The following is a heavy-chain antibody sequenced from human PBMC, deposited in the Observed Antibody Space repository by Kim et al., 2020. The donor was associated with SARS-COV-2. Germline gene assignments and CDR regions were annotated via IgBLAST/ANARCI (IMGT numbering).Heavy chain of an antibody. Sequence: GGSLRLSCAASGITFSSHSMNWVRQAPGKGLEWVSYISGSGSTTYYAESVRGRFTISRDNAKNSVFLQMNSLRDEDTAIYYCARDEGDCSARKVVCYDHDHWGQGTLVTVSS. CDR3: ARDEGDCSARKVVCYDHDH. V-gene: IGHV3-48*02. CDR2: ISGSGSTT. D-gene: IGHD2-2*01. J-gene: IGHJ4*02. CDR1: GITFSSHS.